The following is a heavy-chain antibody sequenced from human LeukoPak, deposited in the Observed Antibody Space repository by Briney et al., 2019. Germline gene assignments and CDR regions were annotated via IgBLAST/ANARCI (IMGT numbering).Heavy chain of an antibody. CDR2: IRSDGSNK. V-gene: IGHV3-30*02. J-gene: IGHJ4*02. D-gene: IGHD6-13*01. CDR3: AKDIRDSSSWH. CDR1: GFTFSSYG. Sequence: PGGSLRLSCAASGFTFSSYGMHWVRQAPGKGLEWVAFIRSDGSNKYYADSVKGRFTISRDNSKNTLYLQMNSLRAEDTAMYYCAKDIRDSSSWHWGQGTLVTVSS.